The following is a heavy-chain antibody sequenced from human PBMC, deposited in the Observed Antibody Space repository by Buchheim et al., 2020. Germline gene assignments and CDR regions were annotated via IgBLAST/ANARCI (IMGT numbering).Heavy chain of an antibody. Sequence: QVQLQQWGAGLLKPSETLSLTCAVFGCSFIVXYWSWIRQPPGKGLEWIGEINHSGSTNYNQSLKSRVTXSVDTTKNQVSLKLSSVTAADTAVYYCARGVVPATLDYWGQGTL. J-gene: IGHJ4*02. D-gene: IGHD2-2*01. CDR2: INHSGST. CDR1: GCSFIVXY. CDR3: ARGVVPATLDY. V-gene: IGHV4-34*01.